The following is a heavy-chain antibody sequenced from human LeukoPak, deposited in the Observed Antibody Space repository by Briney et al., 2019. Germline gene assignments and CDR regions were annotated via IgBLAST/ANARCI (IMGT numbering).Heavy chain of an antibody. V-gene: IGHV5-51*01. D-gene: IGHD2-2*01. CDR1: GYSFTTYW. CDR2: IYPGDSDA. CDR3: ARQWGDCSSTSCYSAS. Sequence: GESLKISCKGSGYSFTTYWIGWVRQMPGKGLEWMGIIYPGDSDARYSPSFQGQVTISVDKSATTAYLQWSSLKASDTAMYYCARQWGDCSSTSCYSASWGQGTLVTVSS. J-gene: IGHJ5*02.